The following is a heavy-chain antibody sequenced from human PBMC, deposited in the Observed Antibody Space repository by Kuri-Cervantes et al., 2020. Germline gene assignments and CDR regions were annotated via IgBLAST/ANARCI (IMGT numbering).Heavy chain of an antibody. CDR3: ARGHYVWGSYL. CDR1: GGSFSGYY. D-gene: IGHD3-16*02. V-gene: IGHV4-34*01. J-gene: IGHJ4*02. CDR2: INHSGST. Sequence: SQTLSLTCAVYGGSFSGYYWSWIRQPPGKGLEWIGEINHSGSTNYNPSLKSRVTISVDTSKNQFSLKLSSVTAADTAVYYCARGHYVWGSYLWGQGTLVTVSS.